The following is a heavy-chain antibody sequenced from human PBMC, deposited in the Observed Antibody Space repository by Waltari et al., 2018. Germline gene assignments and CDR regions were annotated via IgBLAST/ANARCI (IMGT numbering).Heavy chain of an antibody. CDR2: FDPEDGET. CDR3: ATGLLSGAHDAFDI. J-gene: IGHJ3*02. CDR1: GYTLTELS. V-gene: IGHV1-24*01. D-gene: IGHD2-15*01. Sequence: QVQPAQSGAAVKKPGASVKVSCKVSGYTLTELSMHWVRQAPGKGLEWMGGFDPEDGETIYAQKFQGRVTMTEDTSTDTAYMELSSLRSEDTAVYYCATGLLSGAHDAFDIWGQGTMVTVSS.